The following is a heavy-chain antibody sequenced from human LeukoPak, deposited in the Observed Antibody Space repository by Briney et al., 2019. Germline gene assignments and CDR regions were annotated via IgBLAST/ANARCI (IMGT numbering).Heavy chain of an antibody. CDR1: GGSFSGYY. CDR2: INHSGST. D-gene: IGHD6-6*01. V-gene: IGHV4-34*01. CDR3: ARGGSKYIAARFGDY. Sequence: SETLSLTCAVYGGSFSGYYWSWIRQPPGKGLEWIGEINHSGSTNYNPSLKSRVPISVDTSKNQFSLKLSSVTAADTAVYYCARGGSKYIAARFGDYWGQGPLVTVSS. J-gene: IGHJ4*02.